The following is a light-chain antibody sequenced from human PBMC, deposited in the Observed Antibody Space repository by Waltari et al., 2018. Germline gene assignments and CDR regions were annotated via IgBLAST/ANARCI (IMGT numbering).Light chain of an antibody. CDR3: SSYTSSSTVV. V-gene: IGLV2-18*02. J-gene: IGLJ2*01. CDR2: EVS. CDR1: RSDVGSYNS. Sequence: QSALTQPPSVSGSPGQSVTISCTGPRSDVGSYNSVSWYQQPPGTAPKLMIYEVSNRPSGVPDRFSGSKSGNTASLTISGLQAEDEADYYCSSYTSSSTVVFGGGTKLTVL.